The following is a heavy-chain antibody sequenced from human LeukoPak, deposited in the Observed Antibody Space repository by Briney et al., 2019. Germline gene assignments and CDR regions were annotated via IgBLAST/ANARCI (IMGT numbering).Heavy chain of an antibody. CDR3: AKDAAYSSSSRKAYYFDY. CDR1: GFTFSSYG. V-gene: IGHV3-33*06. CDR2: IWYGGSNK. J-gene: IGHJ4*02. Sequence: GGSLRLSCAASGFTFSSYGMHWVRQAPGKGLEWVAVIWYGGSNKYYADSVKGRFTISRDNSKNTLYLQMNSLRAEDTAVYYCAKDAAYSSSSRKAYYFDYWGQGTLVTVSS. D-gene: IGHD6-6*01.